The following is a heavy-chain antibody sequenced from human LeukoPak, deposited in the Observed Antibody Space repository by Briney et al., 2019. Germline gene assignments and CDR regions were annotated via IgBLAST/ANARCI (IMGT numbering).Heavy chain of an antibody. Sequence: GGSLRLSCTASGFSFSTYSMNWVRQAPGKGLEWVSYIVGSSSNIYYADSVKGRFTICRDNAKNSLYLQMDSLRAEDTAVYYCATDSPETAAFDYWGQGTLVTVSS. CDR2: IVGSSSNI. CDR1: GFSFSTYS. CDR3: ATDSPETAAFDY. V-gene: IGHV3-48*04. D-gene: IGHD1-1*01. J-gene: IGHJ4*02.